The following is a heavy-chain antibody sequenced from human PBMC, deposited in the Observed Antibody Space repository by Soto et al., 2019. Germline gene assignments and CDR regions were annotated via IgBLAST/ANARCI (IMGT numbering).Heavy chain of an antibody. D-gene: IGHD6-25*01. CDR3: ARGLPSGRLPYFDY. J-gene: IGHJ4*02. Sequence: PSETLSLTCTVSGGSISGYYWSWIRQPPGKGLEWIGYISYSGSTNYSPSLKSRVTISVDMSKNQFSLKLSSVAAADTAVYYCARGLPSGRLPYFDYWGQGTLVTVSS. CDR2: ISYSGST. CDR1: GGSISGYY. V-gene: IGHV4-59*01.